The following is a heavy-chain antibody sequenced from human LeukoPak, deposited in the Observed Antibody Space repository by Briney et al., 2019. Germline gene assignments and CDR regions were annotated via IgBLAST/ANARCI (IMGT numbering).Heavy chain of an antibody. CDR1: GFTLSSYA. J-gene: IGHJ4*02. CDR3: AKVHSGSYYPFDY. Sequence: GGSLRLSCAASGFTLSSYAMSWVRQAPGKGLEWVSAISGSGGSTYYADSVKGRFTISRDNSKNTLYLQMNSLRAEDTAVYYCAKVHSGSYYPFDYWGQGTLVTVSS. D-gene: IGHD1-26*01. CDR2: ISGSGGST. V-gene: IGHV3-23*01.